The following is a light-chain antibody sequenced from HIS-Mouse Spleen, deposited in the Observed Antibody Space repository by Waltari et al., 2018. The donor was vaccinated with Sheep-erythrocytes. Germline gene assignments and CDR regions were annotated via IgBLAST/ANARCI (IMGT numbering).Light chain of an antibody. V-gene: IGLV3-10*01. CDR1: ALPKKY. J-gene: IGLJ2*01. CDR3: YSTDSSGNGV. CDR2: EDS. Sequence: SYELTQPPSVSVSPGQTARITCSGDALPKKYAYWYQQKSGQAPVLVIYEDSKRPSGIPERFSGSSSGTRATLTISGGQVEDEADYYCYSTDSSGNGVFGGGTKLTVL.